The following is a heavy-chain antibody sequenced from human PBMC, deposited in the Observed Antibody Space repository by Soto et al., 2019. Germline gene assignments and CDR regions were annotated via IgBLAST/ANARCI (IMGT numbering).Heavy chain of an antibody. Sequence: PGGSLTLSCAASGFTFSDYYMSWIRQAPGKGLEWVSYISSSSSYTNYADSVKGRFTISRDNAKNSLYLQMNSLRAEDTAVYYCARARRQQWLLCGGWFDPWGQGTLVTVSS. V-gene: IGHV3-11*06. CDR1: GFTFSDYY. CDR2: ISSSSSYT. CDR3: ARARRQQWLLCGGWFDP. J-gene: IGHJ5*02. D-gene: IGHD6-19*01.